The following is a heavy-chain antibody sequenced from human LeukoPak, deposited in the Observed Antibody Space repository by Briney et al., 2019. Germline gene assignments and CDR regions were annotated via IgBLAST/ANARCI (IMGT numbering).Heavy chain of an antibody. CDR1: GFTFNSYW. D-gene: IGHD3-10*01. CDR2: IKSDGSST. Sequence: GGSLRLSCAASGFTFNSYWMHWVRQGPGKGLVWVSRIKSDGSSTSYADSVKGRFTISRDNAKNTLYLQMNSLRDEDTAVYYCAGESGYHGSGFDPWGQGTLVTVSS. V-gene: IGHV3-74*01. J-gene: IGHJ5*02. CDR3: AGESGYHGSGFDP.